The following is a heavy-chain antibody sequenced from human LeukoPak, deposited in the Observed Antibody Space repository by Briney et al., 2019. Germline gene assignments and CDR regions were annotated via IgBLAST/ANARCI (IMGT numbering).Heavy chain of an antibody. CDR2: INHSGST. V-gene: IGHV4-34*01. CDR1: GGSFSGYY. CDR3: ARGLGLFYYYYYYMDV. D-gene: IGHD3-16*01. J-gene: IGHJ6*03. Sequence: SETLSLTCAVYGGSFSGYYWSWIRQPPGKGLNWIGEINHSGSTNYNPSLKSRVTISVDTSKNQFSLKLSSVTAADTAVYYCARGLGLFYYYYYYMDVWGKGTTVTVSS.